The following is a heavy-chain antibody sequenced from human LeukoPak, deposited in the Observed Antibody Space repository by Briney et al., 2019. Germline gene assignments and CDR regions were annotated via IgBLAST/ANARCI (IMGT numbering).Heavy chain of an antibody. D-gene: IGHD3-22*01. Sequence: ASVTVSFKSSGYTFTIYGISWVRQAPGQGLEWMGWISAYNGNTNYAQKLQGRVTMTTDTSTSTAYMELRSLRSDDTAVYYCARDRGPAKFMGYDSSGYYFGDDFDYWGQGTLVTVSS. CDR1: GYTFTIYG. CDR2: ISAYNGNT. CDR3: ARDRGPAKFMGYDSSGYYFGDDFDY. V-gene: IGHV1-18*01. J-gene: IGHJ4*02.